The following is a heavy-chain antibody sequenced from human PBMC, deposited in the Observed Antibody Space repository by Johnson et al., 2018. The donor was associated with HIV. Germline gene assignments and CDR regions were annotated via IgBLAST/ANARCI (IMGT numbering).Heavy chain of an antibody. J-gene: IGHJ3*02. CDR3: ARRGPRYQLLHRGI. CDR2: INWNGGST. V-gene: IGHV3-20*04. Sequence: VLLVESGGGVVRPGGSLRLSCAASGFTFDDYGMSWVSQAPGKGLEWVSGINWNGGSTGYADSVKGRFSISRDNAKSSVYLQMNSLRAEDTAVYYCARRGPRYQLLHRGIWGHGTMITVSS. D-gene: IGHD2-2*01. CDR1: GFTFDDYG.